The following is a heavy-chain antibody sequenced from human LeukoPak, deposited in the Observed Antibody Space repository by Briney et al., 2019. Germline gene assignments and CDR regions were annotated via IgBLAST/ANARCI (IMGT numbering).Heavy chain of an antibody. CDR2: INVHTGVA. V-gene: IGHV1-2*02. D-gene: IGHD3-22*01. J-gene: IGHJ4*02. Sequence: GASVKVSCKASGYTFTGYNMHWVRQAPGLGLEWMGWINVHTGVAHYAQQLHGRVTMPREPSISTAYMELSRLRSDDTAVFYCARTHYDSSAYYSPAGYWGQGTLVTVSS. CDR1: GYTFTGYN. CDR3: ARTHYDSSAYYSPAGY.